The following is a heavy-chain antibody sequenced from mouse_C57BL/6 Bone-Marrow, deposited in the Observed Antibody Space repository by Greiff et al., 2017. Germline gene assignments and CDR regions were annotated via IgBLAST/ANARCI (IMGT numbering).Heavy chain of an antibody. CDR3: ASSNGNYEAMDY. V-gene: IGHV5-6*01. CDR1: GFTFSSYG. CDR2: ISSGGSYT. D-gene: IGHD2-1*01. Sequence: EVNVVESGGDLVKPGGSLKLSCAASGFTFSSYGMSWVRQTLDKRLEWVATISSGGSYTYYPDSVKGRFTISRDNAKNTLYLQMSSLKSEDTAMYYCASSNGNYEAMDYWGQGTSVTVSS. J-gene: IGHJ4*01.